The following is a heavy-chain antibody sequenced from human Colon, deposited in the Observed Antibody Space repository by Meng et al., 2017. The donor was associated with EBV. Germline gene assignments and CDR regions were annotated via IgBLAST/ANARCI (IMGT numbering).Heavy chain of an antibody. CDR1: CGFFSGYH. CDR3: ARGEPVPGHFLKS. V-gene: IGHV4-34*01. Sequence: HVQTQEWGAGLFEPSETLSLPRRVFCGFFSGYHWSRNRQPPGEGLGWIGEINHSGNTNYNPSLKSRVTISIDTSKNQFSLKLSSVTDADTAVYFCARGEPVPGHFLKSWGQGTLVTVSS. J-gene: IGHJ5*02. D-gene: IGHD6-19*01. CDR2: INHSGNT.